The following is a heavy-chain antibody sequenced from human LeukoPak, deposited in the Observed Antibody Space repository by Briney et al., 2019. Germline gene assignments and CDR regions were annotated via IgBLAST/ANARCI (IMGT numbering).Heavy chain of an antibody. CDR2: IYFSGNT. J-gene: IGHJ2*01. CDR1: GGSIINYY. D-gene: IGHD1-26*01. CDR3: VRGGASTWYFDL. Sequence: SETLSLTCTVSGGSIINYYWSWIRQPPGKGLEWLGYIYFSGNTRYNPSLQSRVVMSVDTSKNQVSLNLSSVAAADTAVYYCVRGGASTWYFDLWGRGTLVTVSS. V-gene: IGHV4-59*08.